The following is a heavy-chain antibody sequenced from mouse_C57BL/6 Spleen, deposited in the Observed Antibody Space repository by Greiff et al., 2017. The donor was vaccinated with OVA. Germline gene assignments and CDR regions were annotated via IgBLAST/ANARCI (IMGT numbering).Heavy chain of an antibody. J-gene: IGHJ2*01. D-gene: IGHD3-1*01. Sequence: QVQLQQPGAELVRPGSSVKLSCKASGYTFTSYWMHWVKQRPIQGLEWIGNIDPSDSETHYNQKFKDKATLTVDKSSSTAYMQLSSLTSEDSAVYYCAREGRATSDDWGQGTTLTVSS. CDR3: AREGRATSDD. CDR2: IDPSDSET. V-gene: IGHV1-52*01. CDR1: GYTFTSYW.